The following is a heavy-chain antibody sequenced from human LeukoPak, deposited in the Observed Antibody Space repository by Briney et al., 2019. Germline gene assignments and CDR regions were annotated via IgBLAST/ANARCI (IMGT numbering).Heavy chain of an antibody. D-gene: IGHD2-15*01. CDR3: AKAPVTSCRGAFCYPLDS. V-gene: IGHV3-23*01. Sequence: GGSLRLSCAASGFSLSSYAMSWVRQAPGKGLEWVSAISSSDDGTYHAGSVRVRFTISRDSSKNTLYLQMSNLRTEDAAIYYCAKAPVTSCRGAFCYPLDSWGQGTLVTVSS. CDR1: GFSLSSYA. J-gene: IGHJ4*02. CDR2: ISSSDDGT.